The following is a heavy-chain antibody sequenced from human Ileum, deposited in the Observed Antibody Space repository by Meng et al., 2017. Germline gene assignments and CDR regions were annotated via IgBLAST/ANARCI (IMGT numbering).Heavy chain of an antibody. J-gene: IGHJ4*02. CDR3: ARDEPGSRSWFATLPYFDY. V-gene: IGHV1-18*01. CDR1: GYTFTSYG. CDR2: ISAYNGNT. Sequence: ASVKVSCKASGYTFTSYGISWVRQAPGQGLEWMGWISAYNGNTNYAQKLQGRVTMTTDTTTSTAYMELRSLRSDDTAVYYCARDEPGSRSWFATLPYFDYWGQGMLVTVSS. D-gene: IGHD6-13*01.